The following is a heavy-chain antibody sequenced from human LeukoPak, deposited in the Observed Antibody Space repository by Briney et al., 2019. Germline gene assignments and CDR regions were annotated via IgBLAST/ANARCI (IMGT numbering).Heavy chain of an antibody. V-gene: IGHV1-8*01. CDR2: MNPNSGNT. CDR1: GYTFTSYD. J-gene: IGHJ4*02. CDR3: ARSLGRIAVAGIVGY. Sequence: ASVKVSCKASGYTFTSYDVNWVRQATGQGLERMGWMNPNSGNTGYAQKFQGRVTMTRNTSISTAYMELSSLRSEDTAVYYCARSLGRIAVAGIVGYWGQGTLVTVSS. D-gene: IGHD6-19*01.